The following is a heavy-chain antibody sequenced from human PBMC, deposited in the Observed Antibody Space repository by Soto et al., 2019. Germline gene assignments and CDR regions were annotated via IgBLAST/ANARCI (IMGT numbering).Heavy chain of an antibody. CDR2: ISSSSSYI. J-gene: IGHJ6*02. CDR3: ARAPWGGDSYGMDV. D-gene: IGHD2-21*02. Sequence: EVQLVESGGGLVKPGGSLRLSCAASGFTFSSYSMNWVRQAPGKGLEWVSSISSSSSYIYYADSVKGRFTISRDNAKNSLYLQINSLRAEYTAVYYCARAPWGGDSYGMDVWGQGTTVTVSS. CDR1: GFTFSSYS. V-gene: IGHV3-21*01.